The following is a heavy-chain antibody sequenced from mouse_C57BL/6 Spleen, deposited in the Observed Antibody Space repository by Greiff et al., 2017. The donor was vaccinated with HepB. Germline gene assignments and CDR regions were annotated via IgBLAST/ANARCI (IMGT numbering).Heavy chain of an antibody. J-gene: IGHJ4*01. D-gene: IGHD1-1*01. CDR3: ASYYGSPYAMDY. V-gene: IGHV5-17*01. CDR1: GFTFSDYG. Sequence: DVMLVESGGGLVKPGGSLKLSCAASGFTFSDYGMHWVRQAPEKGLEWVAYISSGSSTIYYADTVKGRFTISRDNAKNTLFLQMTSLRSEDTAMYYCASYYGSPYAMDYWGQGTSVTVSS. CDR2: ISSGSSTI.